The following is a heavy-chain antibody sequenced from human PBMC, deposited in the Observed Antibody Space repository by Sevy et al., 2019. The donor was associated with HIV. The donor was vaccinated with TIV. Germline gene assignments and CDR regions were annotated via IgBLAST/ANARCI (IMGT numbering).Heavy chain of an antibody. D-gene: IGHD3-9*01. V-gene: IGHV3-23*01. J-gene: IGHJ4*02. CDR2: ISGSGGST. CDR3: AKGPNYDILTGPPQGYYFDY. Sequence: GGSLRLSCAASGFTFSSYAMSWVRQAPGNGLEWVSAISGSGGSTYYADSVKGRFTISRDNSKNTLYLQMNSLRAEDTAVYYCAKGPNYDILTGPPQGYYFDYWGQGTLVTVSS. CDR1: GFTFSSYA.